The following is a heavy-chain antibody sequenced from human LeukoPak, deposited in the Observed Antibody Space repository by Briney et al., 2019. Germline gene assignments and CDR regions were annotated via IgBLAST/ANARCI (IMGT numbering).Heavy chain of an antibody. Sequence: GESLRLSCAASGFTFNKFAMTWVRQAPGKGLEWVSTIADAGTYYADSVKGRFIISRDNSKNMLYLQLNILRADDTAMYYCAKNLGPFDVRGQGTMVTVSS. CDR1: GFTFNKFA. CDR3: AKNLGPFDV. V-gene: IGHV3-23*01. D-gene: IGHD3-16*01. J-gene: IGHJ3*01. CDR2: IADAGT.